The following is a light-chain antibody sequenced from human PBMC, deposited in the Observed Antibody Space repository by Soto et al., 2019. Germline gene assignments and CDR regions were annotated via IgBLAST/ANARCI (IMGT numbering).Light chain of an antibody. CDR2: AAS. J-gene: IGKJ1*01. CDR1: QSISSY. V-gene: IGKV1-39*01. CDR3: QQSYSTPQT. Sequence: DIQMTQSPSSLSASVGYRVTITCRSSQSISSYLNLYQQKPGKAPKLLIYAASSLQSGVPSRFSGSGSGTDFTLTISSLQPEDFATYYCQQSYSTPQTFGQGTKVDI.